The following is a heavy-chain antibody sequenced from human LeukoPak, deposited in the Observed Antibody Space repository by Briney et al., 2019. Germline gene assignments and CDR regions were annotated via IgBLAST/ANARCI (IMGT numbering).Heavy chain of an antibody. CDR3: AKLRPLTVTTGAFDF. V-gene: IGHV3-23*01. J-gene: IGHJ3*01. D-gene: IGHD4-17*01. CDR2: ISGSGGST. CDR1: GFTFSSYD. Sequence: GGSLRLSCAASGFTFSSYDMNWVRQAPGKGLEWVSAISGSGGSTYYADSVKGRFTISRDNSKNTLYLQMNSLRAEDTAVYYCAKLRPLTVTTGAFDFWGQGTMVTVSS.